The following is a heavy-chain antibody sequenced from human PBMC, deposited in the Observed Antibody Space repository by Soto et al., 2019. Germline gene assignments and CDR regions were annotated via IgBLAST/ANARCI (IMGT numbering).Heavy chain of an antibody. D-gene: IGHD4-4*01. V-gene: IGHV3-33*01. J-gene: IGHJ6*02. Sequence: QVNLVQSGGGLVQPGRSLRLSCEASGFTFRNSGMGWIRQAPGKGLEWVARIWYDGSSQYYADSVKGRFTISRDNSKNTLYMEMISVRVEDTAVYYCARDMDSNYDGMDVWGQGTTVIFSS. CDR1: GFTFRNSG. CDR3: ARDMDSNYDGMDV. CDR2: IWYDGSSQ.